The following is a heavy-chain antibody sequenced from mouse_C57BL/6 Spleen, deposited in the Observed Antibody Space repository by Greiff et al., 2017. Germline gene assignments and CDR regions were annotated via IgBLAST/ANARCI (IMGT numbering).Heavy chain of an antibody. CDR2: INPYNGGT. J-gene: IGHJ2*01. CDR1: GYTFTDYY. CDR3: ARGTTVVGDY. V-gene: IGHV1-19*01. Sequence: VQLQQSGPVLVKPGASVKMSCKASGYTFTDYYMNWVKQSHGKSLEWIGVINPYNGGTSYNQKFKGKATLTVDKSSSPAYMELNSLTSEDSAVYYCARGTTVVGDYWGQGTTLTVSS. D-gene: IGHD1-1*01.